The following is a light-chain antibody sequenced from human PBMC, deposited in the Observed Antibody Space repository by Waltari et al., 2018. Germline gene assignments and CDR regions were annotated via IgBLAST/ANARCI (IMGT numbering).Light chain of an antibody. Sequence: DIQMTQSPSSLSAPVGDRVTITCRASQSISSYLNWYQQKPGKAPKLLIYAASSLQSGVPSRISGSGSGTDFTLTISSLQPEDFATYYCQQSYSTPPWTFGQGTKVEIK. J-gene: IGKJ1*01. CDR2: AAS. V-gene: IGKV1-39*01. CDR1: QSISSY. CDR3: QQSYSTPPWT.